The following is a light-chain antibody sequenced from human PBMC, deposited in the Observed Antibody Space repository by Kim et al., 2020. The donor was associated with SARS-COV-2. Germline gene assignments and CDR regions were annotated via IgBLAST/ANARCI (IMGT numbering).Light chain of an antibody. V-gene: IGLV3-25*03. CDR3: QSADSSGTYV. J-gene: IGLJ1*01. CDR2: KDG. Sequence: VSPGQTARITSSGDALPEQHASWYQQKSGQAPCLVIYKDGERPSGIPERFSGSSSGTTVTLTISGVQAEDDADYYCQSADSSGTYVFGSGTKVTVL. CDR1: ALPEQH.